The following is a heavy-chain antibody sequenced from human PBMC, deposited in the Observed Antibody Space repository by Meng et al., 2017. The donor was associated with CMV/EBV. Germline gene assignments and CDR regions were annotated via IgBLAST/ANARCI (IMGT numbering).Heavy chain of an antibody. CDR2: IRYDGSNK. CDR1: GFTFSSYG. D-gene: IGHD2-2*01. V-gene: IGHV3-30*02. Sequence: GGSLRLSCAASGFTFSSYGMHWVRQAPGKGLEWVAFIRYDGSNKYYADSVKGRFTISRDNSKNTLYLQMNSLRAEDTAVYYCAKDLGDIVVVPAAQPLGGMDVWGQGTTVTVSS. CDR3: AKDLGDIVVVPAAQPLGGMDV. J-gene: IGHJ6*02.